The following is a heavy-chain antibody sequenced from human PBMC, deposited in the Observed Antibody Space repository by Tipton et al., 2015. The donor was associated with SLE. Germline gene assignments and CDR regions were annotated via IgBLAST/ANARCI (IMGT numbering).Heavy chain of an antibody. Sequence: TLSLTCDVSGYSISSGYYWGWVRQPPGKGLEWIGSISVYHSGSAYYNLSLKSRVTISEDTSKNQFSLRLESSTAADTAVYFCARQSFGGSWEFDYWGQGALVTVSS. CDR2: ISVYHSGSA. CDR1: GYSISSGYY. J-gene: IGHJ4*02. D-gene: IGHD6-13*01. V-gene: IGHV4-38-2*01. CDR3: ARQSFGGSWEFDY.